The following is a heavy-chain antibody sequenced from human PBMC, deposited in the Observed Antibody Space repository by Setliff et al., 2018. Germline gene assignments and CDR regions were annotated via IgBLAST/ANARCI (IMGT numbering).Heavy chain of an antibody. V-gene: IGHV4-30-4*08. Sequence: LSLTCTVSGDSISSGDYFWSWIRQPPGKGLEWIAYVYHSGSAYYNPSLKSRVTMSVDTSKNQFSLHLTSVTAADTAVYYCAREVGTSTSSDAFDVWGQGMMVTVSS. J-gene: IGHJ3*01. CDR1: GDSISSGDYF. CDR2: VYHSGSA. D-gene: IGHD1-26*01. CDR3: AREVGTSTSSDAFDV.